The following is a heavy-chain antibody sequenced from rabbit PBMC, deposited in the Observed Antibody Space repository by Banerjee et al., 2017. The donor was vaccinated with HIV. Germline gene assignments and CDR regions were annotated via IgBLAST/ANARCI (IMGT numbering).Heavy chain of an antibody. CDR1: GFSFSNKYV. Sequence: QSLEESGGDLVKPGGTLTLTCTAPGFSFSNKYVMCWVRQAPGKGLEWIACIYGGSHGNHYYASWAKGRFTISKTSSTTVTVQMTSLTAADTATYFCARDLAGVIGWNFDLWGQGTLVTVS. CDR3: ARDLAGVIGWNFDL. CDR2: IYGGSHGNH. J-gene: IGHJ4*01. D-gene: IGHD4-1*01. V-gene: IGHV1S40*01.